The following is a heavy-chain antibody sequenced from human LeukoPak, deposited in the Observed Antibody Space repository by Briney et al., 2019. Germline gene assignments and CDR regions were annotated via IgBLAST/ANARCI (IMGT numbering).Heavy chain of an antibody. CDR2: TIPIFGTA. Sequence: GASVKVSCKASGGTFSRYAISWVRQAPGQGLEWMGGTIPIFGTANIARKFQGRVTVTTDDSSTTAYMELSSLRSEDTAVYFCARGGDSLHSSGRPGGHYYYYMDVWGKGTTVTVSS. CDR3: ARGGDSLHSSGRPGGHYYYYMDV. J-gene: IGHJ6*03. D-gene: IGHD6-19*01. V-gene: IGHV1-69*05. CDR1: GGTFSRYA.